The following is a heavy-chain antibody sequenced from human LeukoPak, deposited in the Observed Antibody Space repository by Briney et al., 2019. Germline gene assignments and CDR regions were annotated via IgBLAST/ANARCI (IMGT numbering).Heavy chain of an antibody. D-gene: IGHD4/OR15-4a*01. CDR1: GLTFRDYI. CDR3: ARHAAFADYQSHLTHFDY. V-gene: IGHV4-59*08. Sequence: PGGSLRLSCAASGLTFRDYIMNWVRQAPGKGLEWIGYIYYSGSTNYNPSLKSRVTISVDTSKNQFSLRLSSVTAADTALYYCARHAAFADYQSHLTHFDYWGQGTLVTVSS. CDR2: IYYSGST. J-gene: IGHJ4*02.